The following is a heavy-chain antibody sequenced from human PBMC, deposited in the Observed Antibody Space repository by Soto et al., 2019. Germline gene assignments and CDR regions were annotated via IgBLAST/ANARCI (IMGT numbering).Heavy chain of an antibody. Sequence: PSETLSLTCTVSGGSISSYYWSWIRQPPGKGLEWIGYMYNSGSTNYNPSLKSRVTISVDTSKNQFSLKITSVTAADTAVYYCARDRGIAAAGSWGQGILVTVSS. CDR2: MYNSGST. CDR3: ARDRGIAAAGS. J-gene: IGHJ5*02. V-gene: IGHV4-59*12. D-gene: IGHD6-13*01. CDR1: GGSISSYY.